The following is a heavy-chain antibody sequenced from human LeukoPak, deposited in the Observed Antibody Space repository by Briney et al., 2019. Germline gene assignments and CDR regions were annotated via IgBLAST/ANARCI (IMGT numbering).Heavy chain of an antibody. CDR1: GFTFNTYA. J-gene: IGHJ5*02. CDR3: AKDREQQLPTNWFDP. D-gene: IGHD6-13*01. Sequence: GGSLRLSCAAPGFTFNTYAMSWVRQAPGKGLEWVSAISGSGGSTYYADSVKGRFTISRDNSKNTLYLQMNSLRAEDTAVYYCAKDREQQLPTNWFDPWGQGTLVTVSS. CDR2: ISGSGGST. V-gene: IGHV3-23*01.